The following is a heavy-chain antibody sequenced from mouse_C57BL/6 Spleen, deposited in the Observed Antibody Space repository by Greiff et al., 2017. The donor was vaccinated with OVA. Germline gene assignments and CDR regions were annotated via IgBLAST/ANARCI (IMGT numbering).Heavy chain of an antibody. CDR2: ISPSTGGT. Sequence: VQLQQSGPELVKPGASVKISCTASGYSFTGYYMNWVKQSPEKSLEWIGEISPSTGGTTYNQKFTAKATFTSDKTSSTDYMHLKSLTSEDSAVYYCARDYERFAYWGQGTLVTVSA. CDR3: ARDYERFAY. V-gene: IGHV1-42*01. J-gene: IGHJ3*01. D-gene: IGHD2-4*01. CDR1: GYSFTGYY.